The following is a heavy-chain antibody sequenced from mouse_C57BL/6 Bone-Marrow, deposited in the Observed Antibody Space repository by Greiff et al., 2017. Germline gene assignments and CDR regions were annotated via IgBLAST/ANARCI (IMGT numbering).Heavy chain of an antibody. CDR1: GYTFTSYW. CDR3: ARKSSSFYAMDY. V-gene: IGHV1-59*01. CDR2: IDPSDSYT. D-gene: IGHD1-1*01. Sequence: QVQLQQPGAELVRPGTSVKLSCKASGYTFTSYWMHWVKQRPGQGLEWIGVIDPSDSYTNYNQKFKGKATLTVDTSSSTAYMQLSSLTSEDSAVYYCARKSSSFYAMDYWGQGTSVTVSS. J-gene: IGHJ4*01.